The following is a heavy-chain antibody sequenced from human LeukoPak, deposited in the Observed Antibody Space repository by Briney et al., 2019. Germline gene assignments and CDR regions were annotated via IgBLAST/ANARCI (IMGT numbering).Heavy chain of an antibody. CDR2: IIPIFGTA. V-gene: IGHV1-69*05. CDR1: GGTFSSYA. CDR3: ANGHISSSLGRMKAYYYMDV. D-gene: IGHD6-6*01. J-gene: IGHJ6*03. Sequence: SVNVSCKASGGTFSSYAISWVRQAPGQGLEWMGGIIPIFGTANYAQKFQGRVTITTDESTSTAYMELSSLRSEDTAVYYCANGHISSSLGRMKAYYYMDVWGKGTTVTVSS.